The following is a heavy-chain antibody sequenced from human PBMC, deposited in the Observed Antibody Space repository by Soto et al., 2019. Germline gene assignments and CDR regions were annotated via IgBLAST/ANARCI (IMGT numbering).Heavy chain of an antibody. CDR1: GGSISTYNYY. Sequence: SETLSLTCTVSGGSISTYNYYRGWIRQTPGKGLEYIGSIHHTGSAYFNPSFECRVTISVDTSKNQFSLKLTSVSAADTAVYAGARLGGCSKGRCYSTNWFDTWGQGXLVTVPS. CDR3: ARLGGCSKGRCYSTNWFDT. CDR2: IHHTGSA. D-gene: IGHD2-15*01. J-gene: IGHJ5*02. V-gene: IGHV4-39*01.